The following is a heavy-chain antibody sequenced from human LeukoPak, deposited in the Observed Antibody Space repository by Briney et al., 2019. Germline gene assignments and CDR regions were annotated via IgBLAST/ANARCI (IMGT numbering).Heavy chain of an antibody. V-gene: IGHV1-2*04. CDR3: ARMRNYYDSSGYSNWFDP. CDR2: INPNSGGT. J-gene: IGHJ5*02. CDR1: GYTFTGYY. D-gene: IGHD3-22*01. Sequence: ASVKVSCKASGYTFTGYYMHWVRQAPGQGLEWMGWINPNSGGTNYAQKFQGWVTMTRDTSTSTVYMELSSLRSEDTAVYYCARMRNYYDSSGYSNWFDPWGQGTLVTVSS.